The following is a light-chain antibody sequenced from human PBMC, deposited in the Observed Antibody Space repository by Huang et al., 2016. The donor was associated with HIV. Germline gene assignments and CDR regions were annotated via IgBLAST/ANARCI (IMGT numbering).Light chain of an antibody. CDR1: QTVLYSLNKKNY. J-gene: IGKJ1*01. V-gene: IGKV4-1*01. CDR2: GAT. CDR3: LQYYSVPQT. Sequence: DIVMTQSPDSLAVSPGERATINCKSSQTVLYSLNKKNYLAWFQQKPGRPPKLLIYGATTRESGVPDRFSGSGSGTEFTLTINNLQAEDVAVYFCLQYYSVPQTFGHGTKVEIK.